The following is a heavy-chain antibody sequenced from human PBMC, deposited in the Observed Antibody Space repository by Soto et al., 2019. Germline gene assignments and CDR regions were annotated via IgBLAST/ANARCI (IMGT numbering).Heavy chain of an antibody. J-gene: IGHJ6*02. V-gene: IGHV3-66*01. Sequence: EVQVVESGGGLVQPGGSLRLSCAASGFTVSSHYMSWVRQTPGKGLEWVSLTYSGGAIVYADSVMGRFTVSRDYSRNTLYLQMNSLRAEDTAVYFCARDFGSDATGYYGMDVWGQGTTVTVSS. CDR1: GFTVSSHY. CDR2: TYSGGAI. CDR3: ARDFGSDATGYYGMDV. D-gene: IGHD3-10*01.